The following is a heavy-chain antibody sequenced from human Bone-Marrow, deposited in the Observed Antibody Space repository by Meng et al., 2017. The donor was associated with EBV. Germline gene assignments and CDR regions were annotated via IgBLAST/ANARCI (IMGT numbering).Heavy chain of an antibody. CDR2: INHSGST. CDR3: ASWASSIAARPPYY. Sequence: GLLQRGGGGLLKPSETLSLTCAGYGGSFSGYYWSWIRQPPGKGLEWIGEINHSGSTNYNPSLKSRVTISVDTSKNQFSLKLSSVTAADTAVYYCASWASSIAARPPYYWGQGTLVTVSS. CDR1: GGSFSGYY. D-gene: IGHD6-6*01. J-gene: IGHJ4*02. V-gene: IGHV4-34*01.